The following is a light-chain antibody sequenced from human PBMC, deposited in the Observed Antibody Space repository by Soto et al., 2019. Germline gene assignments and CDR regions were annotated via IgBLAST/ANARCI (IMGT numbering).Light chain of an antibody. CDR2: NVS. CDR3: SSYTSSSTYV. CDR1: SSDVGGYNS. Sequence: QSALTQPASVSGSPGQSITISCTGTSSDVGGYNSVSWYQQHPGKAPKLMIYNVSNRPSGVSNRFSGSKSGNTASLTISWLQAEDEADYYCSSYTSSSTYVFGTGTKHTVL. J-gene: IGLJ1*01. V-gene: IGLV2-14*01.